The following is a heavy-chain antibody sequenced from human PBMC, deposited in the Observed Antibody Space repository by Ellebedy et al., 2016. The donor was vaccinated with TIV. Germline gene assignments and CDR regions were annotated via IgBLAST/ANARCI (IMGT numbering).Heavy chain of an antibody. Sequence: GGSLRLSCVASGFTFSSCWMNWVRQVPGKGLVCVSRIKSDGSATSYADSVKGRFTISRDNAKNMLYLQMNSLRVEDTAVYYCVGNNGFNWFDPWGQGTLVTVSS. J-gene: IGHJ5*02. CDR2: IKSDGSAT. CDR1: GFTFSSCW. V-gene: IGHV3-74*01. D-gene: IGHD5-12*01. CDR3: VGNNGFNWFDP.